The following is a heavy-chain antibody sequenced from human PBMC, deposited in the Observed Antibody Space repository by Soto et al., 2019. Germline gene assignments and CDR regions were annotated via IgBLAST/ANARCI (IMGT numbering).Heavy chain of an antibody. CDR3: PGTCSLQWNYMEV. V-gene: IGHV6-1*01. J-gene: IGHJ6*03. CDR1: GDSVSSSRAA. CDR2: TYYRSRWYN. Sequence: SQTLSLTCVISGDSVSSSRAAWNWIRQSPSRGLEWLGRTYYRSRWYNDYAVSVRSRITVNADTSKNQFSLHLNSVTPEDTALYYCPGTCSLQWNYMEVWDKGTTVTASS. D-gene: IGHD1-1*01.